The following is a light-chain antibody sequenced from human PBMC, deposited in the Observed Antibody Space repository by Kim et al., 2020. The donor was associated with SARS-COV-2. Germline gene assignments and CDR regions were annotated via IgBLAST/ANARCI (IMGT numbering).Light chain of an antibody. CDR1: RSTIGNHA. Sequence: RRVTIPGSGNRSTIGNHAANWYQHLPRKALLLLFYYNVLLPSGVSLRFSASKSRTSAFLAISGLQSEDEAYYYCEALADRLYRWVFGGGTQLTVL. J-gene: IGLJ3*02. CDR2: YNV. CDR3: EALADRLYRWV. V-gene: IGLV1-36*01.